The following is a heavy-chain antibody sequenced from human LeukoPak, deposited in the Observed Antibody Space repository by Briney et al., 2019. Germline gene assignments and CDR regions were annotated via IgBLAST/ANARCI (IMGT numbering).Heavy chain of an antibody. Sequence: PSETLSLTCTVTGGSISSSSYYWGWIRQPPGKGLEWIGSIYYSGSTYYNPSLKSRVTISVDTSKNQFSLELSSVTAADTAVYYCAVNLTRHTFDIWGQGTMVTVSS. CDR2: IYYSGST. D-gene: IGHD1-1*01. J-gene: IGHJ3*02. CDR3: AVNLTRHTFDI. V-gene: IGHV4-39*01. CDR1: GGSISSSSYY.